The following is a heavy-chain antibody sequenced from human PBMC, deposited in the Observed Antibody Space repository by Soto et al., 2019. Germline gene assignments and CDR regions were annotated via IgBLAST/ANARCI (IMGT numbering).Heavy chain of an antibody. D-gene: IGHD3-10*01. Sequence: GGSLRLSCAASGFTFSSYAMHWVRQAPGKGLEWVAVISYDGSNKYYADSVKGRFTISRDNSKNTLYLQMNSLRAEDTAVYYCARDAGPAMVRGVMGAFDIWGQGTMVTVSS. CDR1: GFTFSSYA. J-gene: IGHJ3*02. CDR2: ISYDGSNK. V-gene: IGHV3-30-3*01. CDR3: ARDAGPAMVRGVMGAFDI.